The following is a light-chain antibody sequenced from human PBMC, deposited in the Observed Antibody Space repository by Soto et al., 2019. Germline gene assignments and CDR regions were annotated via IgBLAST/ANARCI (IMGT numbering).Light chain of an antibody. J-gene: IGLJ1*01. CDR2: EVS. CDR1: SSDVGAYNY. Sequence: QSALTPPPSASGSPGQSVTISCTGTSSDVGAYNYVSWYQQLPGKAPKLIIYEVSKRPSGVPDRFSGSKSGNTASLTVSGLQAEDEADYYCTSYAGTYSFFYVFGTGTKLTVL. CDR3: TSYAGTYSFFYV. V-gene: IGLV2-8*01.